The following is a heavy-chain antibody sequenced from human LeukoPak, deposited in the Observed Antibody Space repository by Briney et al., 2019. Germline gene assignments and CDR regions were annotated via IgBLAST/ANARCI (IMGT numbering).Heavy chain of an antibody. CDR2: IYYSGST. CDR3: AGTRVAHDMIFDY. CDR1: GGSISSGGYY. Sequence: SGPGLVKPSQTLSLTFTVHGGSISSGGYYWSWIRQHPGKGLEWIGYIYYSGSTYYNPSLKSRVTISVDTSKNQFSLKLSSVTAADTAVYYCAGTRVAHDMIFDYWGQGTPVTVSS. V-gene: IGHV4-31*03. J-gene: IGHJ4*02. D-gene: IGHD3-16*01.